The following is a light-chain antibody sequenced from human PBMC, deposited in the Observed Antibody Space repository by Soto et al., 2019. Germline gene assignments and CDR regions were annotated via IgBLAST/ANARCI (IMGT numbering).Light chain of an antibody. J-gene: IGKJ5*01. CDR1: HNSRNW. Sequence: DIQMTQSPSTLSASXXXXXTXTXLASHNSRNWLAWYQQKPGKAPNPLIYDASSLQSGVPSRFSGSESGAVFTLTISSLQPEDFATYYCQQLHSYPITFGQGTRLEIK. CDR3: QQLHSYPIT. V-gene: IGKV1-5*01. CDR2: DAS.